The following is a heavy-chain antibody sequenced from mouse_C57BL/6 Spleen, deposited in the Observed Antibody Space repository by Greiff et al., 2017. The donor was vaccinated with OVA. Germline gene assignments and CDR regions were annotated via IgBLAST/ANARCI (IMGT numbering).Heavy chain of an antibody. V-gene: IGHV1-50*01. CDR2: IDPSAGYT. J-gene: IGHJ3*01. CDR1: GYTFTRYW. CDR3: AAGAY. Sequence: QVQLQQPGAELVKPGASVKLSCKASGYTFTRYWMQWVKQRPGQGLEWIGEIDPSAGYTNYNQKFKGKATLTVDTSSSTAYMQLSSLTSEDSAVYYCAAGAYWGQGTLVTVSA. D-gene: IGHD4-1*01.